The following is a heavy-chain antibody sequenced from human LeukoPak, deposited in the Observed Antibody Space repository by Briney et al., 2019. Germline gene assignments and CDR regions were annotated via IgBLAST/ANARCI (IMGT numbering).Heavy chain of an antibody. CDR2: ISGSGGST. J-gene: IGHJ4*02. Sequence: PGGSLRLSCAASGFTFSSYAMSWVRQAPGKGLEWVSAISGSGGSTNYADSVKGRFTISRDNSKNTLYLQMNSLRAEDTAVYYCAKDREEVEMATIVDYWGQGTLVTVSS. CDR3: AKDREEVEMATIVDY. V-gene: IGHV3-23*01. D-gene: IGHD5-24*01. CDR1: GFTFSSYA.